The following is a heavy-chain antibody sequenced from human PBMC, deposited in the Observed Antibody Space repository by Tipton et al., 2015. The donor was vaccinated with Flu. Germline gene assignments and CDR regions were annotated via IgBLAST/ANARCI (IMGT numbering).Heavy chain of an antibody. Sequence: QLVQSGPEVKTPGASVKVSCKASGCTFTSYNMHWVRQAPGQGLEWMGIIYPAGGGISYAQKFQGRVIMTRDRSTGTVHMELSTLRSDDTAMYYCARDKGGGTYTFDVWGQGTMVTVSS. CDR2: IYPAGGGI. J-gene: IGHJ3*01. V-gene: IGHV1-46*01. CDR3: ARDKGGGTYTFDV. D-gene: IGHD1-1*01. CDR1: GCTFTSYN.